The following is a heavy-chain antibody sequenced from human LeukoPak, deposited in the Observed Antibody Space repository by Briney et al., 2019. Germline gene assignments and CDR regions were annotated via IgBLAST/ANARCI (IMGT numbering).Heavy chain of an antibody. CDR1: GFTIRNYA. D-gene: IGHD3-10*01. Sequence: GGSLRLSCVASGFTIRNYAMSWVRQAPGKGLEWVSVISGSGGSTFYADSVKGRFNISRDNSKNTLYLQMNSLRAEDTAVYYCARGSYSSPKSCFDYWGQGTLVTVSS. CDR3: ARGSYSSPKSCFDY. V-gene: IGHV3-23*01. CDR2: ISGSGGST. J-gene: IGHJ4*02.